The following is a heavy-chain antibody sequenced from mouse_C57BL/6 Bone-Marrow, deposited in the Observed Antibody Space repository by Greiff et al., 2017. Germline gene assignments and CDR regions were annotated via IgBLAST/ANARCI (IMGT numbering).Heavy chain of an antibody. J-gene: IGHJ2*01. CDR2: IYPRDGST. CDR3: ATGGKDY. D-gene: IGHD2-1*01. Sequence: QVQLKESGPELVKPGASVKLSCKAFGYTFTSYDINWVKQRPGQGLEWIGWIYPRDGSTKYNEKFKGKATLTVDTSSSTAYMELHSLTSEDSAVYFCATGGKDYWGQGTTLTVSS. CDR1: GYTFTSYD. V-gene: IGHV1-85*01.